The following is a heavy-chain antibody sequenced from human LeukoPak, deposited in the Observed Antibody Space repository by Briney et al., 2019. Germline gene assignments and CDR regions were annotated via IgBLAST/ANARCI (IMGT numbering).Heavy chain of an antibody. J-gene: IGHJ4*02. CDR1: GYTFTSYY. CDR3: ARVRGGTMIVPYFDY. V-gene: IGHV1-46*01. D-gene: IGHD3-22*01. CDR2: INPSGGST. Sequence: ASVNVSCKASGYTFTSYYMHWVRQAPGQGLEWMGVINPSGGSTNYAQKFQGRVTMTKDTSTSTVYMELSSLRSEDTAVYYCARVRGGTMIVPYFDYWGQGTLVTVSS.